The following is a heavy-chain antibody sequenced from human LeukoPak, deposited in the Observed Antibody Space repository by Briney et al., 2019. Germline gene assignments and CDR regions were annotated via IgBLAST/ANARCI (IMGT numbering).Heavy chain of an antibody. CDR2: IYSGGST. V-gene: IGHV3-66*01. Sequence: GGSLRLSCAASGFTVSSNYMSWVRQAPGKGLERVSVIYSGGSTYYADSVKGRFTISRDNSKNTLYLQMNSLRAEDTAVYYCASFSATVTTTGYYGMDVWGQGTTVTVSS. D-gene: IGHD4-17*01. CDR3: ASFSATVTTTGYYGMDV. J-gene: IGHJ6*02. CDR1: GFTVSSNY.